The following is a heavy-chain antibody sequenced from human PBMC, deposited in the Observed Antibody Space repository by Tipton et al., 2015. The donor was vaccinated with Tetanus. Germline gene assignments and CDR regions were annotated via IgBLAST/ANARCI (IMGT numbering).Heavy chain of an antibody. CDR2: IYQTGST. CDR3: ALTTDNWFDP. V-gene: IGHV4-30-2*01. J-gene: IGHJ5*02. D-gene: IGHD1-1*01. CDR1: GALLTTGGYS. Sequence: TLSLTCNVTGALLTTGGYSWGWIRQPPGQGLEWIGYIYQTGSTYFNPSLRSRLTMSFKMSKNQFSLRLTSVTAADTAVYYCALTTDNWFDPWGRGTLVTVSS.